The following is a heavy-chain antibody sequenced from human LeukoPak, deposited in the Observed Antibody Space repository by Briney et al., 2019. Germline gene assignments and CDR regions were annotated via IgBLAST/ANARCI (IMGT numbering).Heavy chain of an antibody. D-gene: IGHD5-24*01. CDR2: IHTTGTT. Sequence: SETLSLTCAVSGGSMSIYYWSFIRQPAGKGLEWLGRIHTTGTTYYNPSLKSRVSMSVDTSRNQFSLKLSSVTAADTAVYYCARGIRRDGYNSGAFDIWGQGTRVTVSS. CDR3: ARGIRRDGYNSGAFDI. J-gene: IGHJ3*02. CDR1: GGSMSIYY. V-gene: IGHV4-59*10.